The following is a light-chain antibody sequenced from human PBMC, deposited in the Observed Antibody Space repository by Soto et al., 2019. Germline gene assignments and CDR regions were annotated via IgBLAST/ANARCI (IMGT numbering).Light chain of an antibody. Sequence: LTQPASVSGSPGQSITVSCTGTSSDVGGYDYVSWYQQYPDEAPKLMIYEVSNRPSGVSSRFSGSKSGNTASLTISGLQAEDEADYYCSSYTSNSTRVFGTGTKVTVL. J-gene: IGLJ1*01. CDR3: SSYTSNSTRV. V-gene: IGLV2-14*01. CDR2: EVS. CDR1: SSDVGGYDY.